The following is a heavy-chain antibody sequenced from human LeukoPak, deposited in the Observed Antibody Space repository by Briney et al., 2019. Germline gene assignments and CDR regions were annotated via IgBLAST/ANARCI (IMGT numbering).Heavy chain of an antibody. Sequence: SETLSLTCAVYGGSFSGYYWSWIRQPPGKGLEWIGEINHSGSTNYNPSLKSRVTISVDTSKNQFSLKLSSVTAADTAVYYCARGARLRLGELSLIPANCFDPWGQGTLVTVSS. D-gene: IGHD3-16*02. CDR1: GGSFSGYY. V-gene: IGHV4-34*01. J-gene: IGHJ5*02. CDR3: ARGARLRLGELSLIPANCFDP. CDR2: INHSGST.